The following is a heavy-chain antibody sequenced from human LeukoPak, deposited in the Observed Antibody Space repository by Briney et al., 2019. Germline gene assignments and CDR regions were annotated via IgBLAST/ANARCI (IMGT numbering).Heavy chain of an antibody. J-gene: IGHJ3*02. V-gene: IGHV1-46*01. Sequence: ASVKVSCKASGYTFTSYYMHWVRQAPGQGLEWTGIINPSGGSTSYAQKFQGRVTMTRDTSTSTAYMELSSLRSEDTAVYYCASAWFGEFDAFDIWGQGTMVTVSS. CDR3: ASAWFGEFDAFDI. D-gene: IGHD3-10*01. CDR1: GYTFTSYY. CDR2: INPSGGST.